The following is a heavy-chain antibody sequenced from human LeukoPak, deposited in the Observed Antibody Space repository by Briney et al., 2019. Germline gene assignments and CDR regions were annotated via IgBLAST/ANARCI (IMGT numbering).Heavy chain of an antibody. D-gene: IGHD7-27*01. J-gene: IGHJ4*02. CDR1: GFTFSAYT. V-gene: IGHV3-21*01. CDR2: ISSSSTYI. Sequence: PGGSLRLSCVASGFTFSAYTMNWVRQAPEKGLEWVSFISSSSTYIYYANSVKGRFTISRDNAKNSLYLQMNSLRAEDTAVYYCARDDPRWGSSGDFWGQGTLVTVSS. CDR3: ARDDPRWGSSGDF.